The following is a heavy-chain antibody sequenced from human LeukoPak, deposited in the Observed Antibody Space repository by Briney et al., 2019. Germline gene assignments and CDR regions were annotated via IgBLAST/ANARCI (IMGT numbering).Heavy chain of an antibody. CDR2: IIPLLDIK. D-gene: IGHD2-15*01. J-gene: IGHJ4*02. Sequence: SVKVSCKASGDTFSRYAISWVRQAPGQGLEWMGRIIPLLDIKSSAQNLQGRVTITADKSTSTAFMELRSLTSDDTALYYCARGVDGGFHPYFLQHWGQATLVTVSS. CDR3: ARGVDGGFHPYFLQH. V-gene: IGHV1-69*04. CDR1: GDTFSRYA.